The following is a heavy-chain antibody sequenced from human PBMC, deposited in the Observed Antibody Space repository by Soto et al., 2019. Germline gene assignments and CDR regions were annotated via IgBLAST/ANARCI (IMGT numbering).Heavy chain of an antibody. D-gene: IGHD3-10*01. CDR3: AKALYGGFTY. CDR1: GFTFSVYA. V-gene: IGHV3-23*01. Sequence: EVRLLESGGGLVQPGGSLRLSCAASGFTFSVYAMSWVRQAAGKGLEWVSGISGSGDSTHYADSVKGRFTVSRDNSKSMLYLQTNSLRAEDTAIYYCAKALYGGFTYWGQGTLVTVPS. CDR2: ISGSGDST. J-gene: IGHJ4*02.